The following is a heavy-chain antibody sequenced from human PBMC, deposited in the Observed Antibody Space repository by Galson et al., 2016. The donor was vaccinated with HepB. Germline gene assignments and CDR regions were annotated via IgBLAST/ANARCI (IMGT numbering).Heavy chain of an antibody. D-gene: IGHD5-24*01. Sequence: SLRLSCAASGFTFSSYSMNWVRQAPGKGLEWVAVIWFDGSEKYYADSVKGRFTISRDNSKNTLYLQINSLRAEDTAVYYCAKEATYRGEGYNVDHGSKGTLLTVSS. CDR3: AKEATYRGEGYNVDH. CDR1: GFTFSSYS. V-gene: IGHV3-33*06. J-gene: IGHJ4*02. CDR2: IWFDGSEK.